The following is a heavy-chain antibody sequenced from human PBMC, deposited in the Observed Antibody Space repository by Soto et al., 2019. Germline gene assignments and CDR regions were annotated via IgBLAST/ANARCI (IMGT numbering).Heavy chain of an antibody. CDR3: TTSNLGVDF. Sequence: EVQLVESGGGLVKPGGSLRLSCAASGLIFSDVWMTWVRQAPGKGLEWVGRIKTKPDDGTIDYAAPVRGRFTISRDDSKNTQYLPMTSPTPDDTGVYYCTTSNLGVDFWGPGTLVTVSS. V-gene: IGHV3-15*01. CDR1: GLIFSDVW. D-gene: IGHD1-1*01. CDR2: IKTKPDDGTI. J-gene: IGHJ4*02.